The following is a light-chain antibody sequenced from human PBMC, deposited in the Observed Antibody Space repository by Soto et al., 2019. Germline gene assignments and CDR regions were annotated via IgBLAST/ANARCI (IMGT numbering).Light chain of an antibody. Sequence: QSALTQPASVSGSPGQSITISCTGTSSDIGTYNYVSWYQQHPGNVPKLIIYEVNNRPTGVSYRFSGSKSANTASLTISDLRAEDEADYYCSSLTNINTQVLGPGTKGTVL. J-gene: IGLJ1*01. CDR1: SSDIGTYNY. CDR2: EVN. V-gene: IGLV2-14*03. CDR3: SSLTNINTQV.